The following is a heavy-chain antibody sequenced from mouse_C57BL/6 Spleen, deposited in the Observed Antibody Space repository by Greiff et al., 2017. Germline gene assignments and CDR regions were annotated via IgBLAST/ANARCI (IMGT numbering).Heavy chain of an antibody. CDR3: ARKAGTGGYWYFDV. V-gene: IGHV1-82*01. D-gene: IGHD3-3*01. J-gene: IGHJ1*03. CDR2: IYPGDGDT. Sequence: QVQLQQSGPELVKPGASVKISCKASGYAFSSSWMNWVKQRPGKGLEWIGRIYPGDGDTNYNGKFKGKATLPADKSSSTAYMQLSSLTSEDSAVYFCARKAGTGGYWYFDVWGTGTTVTVSS. CDR1: GYAFSSSW.